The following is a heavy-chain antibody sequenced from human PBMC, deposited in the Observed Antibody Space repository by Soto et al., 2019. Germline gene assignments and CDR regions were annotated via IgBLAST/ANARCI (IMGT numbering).Heavy chain of an antibody. CDR1: GYSLIGYY. D-gene: IGHD6-13*01. J-gene: IGHJ5*02. CDR2: INPDTGGT. CDR3: ARWNKLGAADHNYFDP. V-gene: IGHV1-2*02. Sequence: SLKVSCKASGYSLIGYYIHWLRQAPGQGLEWMGWINPDTGGTIYAQNFEGRITMTRDTSMNTAYMELSRLRSDDTAVYYCARWNKLGAADHNYFDPWGQGTLVTVSS.